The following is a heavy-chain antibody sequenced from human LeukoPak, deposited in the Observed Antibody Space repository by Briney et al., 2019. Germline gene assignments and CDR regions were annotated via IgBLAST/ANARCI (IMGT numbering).Heavy chain of an antibody. CDR2: INPNSGGT. D-gene: IGHD5-12*01. J-gene: IGHJ4*02. CDR3: ARDSGVASLGPDY. V-gene: IGHV1-2*02. CDR1: GYTFSGYY. Sequence: GASLKVSCKASGYTFSGYYMHWVRQAPGQGLEWMGWINPNSGGTNSAQKFQGRVTMTRDTSISTAYMELSRLRSDDTAVYYCARDSGVASLGPDYWGQGTLVTVSS.